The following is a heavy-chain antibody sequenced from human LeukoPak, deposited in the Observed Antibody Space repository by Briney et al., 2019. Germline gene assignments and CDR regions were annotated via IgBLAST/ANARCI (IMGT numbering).Heavy chain of an antibody. D-gene: IGHD4-17*01. V-gene: IGHV3-23*01. CDR2: ISGSGGST. CDR3: AKILGDPYYYYYYYMDV. CDR1: GFTFSSYW. J-gene: IGHJ6*03. Sequence: GGSLRLSCAASGFTFSSYWMSWVRQAPGKGLEWVSAISGSGGSTYYADSVKGRFTISRDNSKNTLYLQMNSLRAEDTAVYYCAKILGDPYYYYYYYMDVWGKGTTVTISS.